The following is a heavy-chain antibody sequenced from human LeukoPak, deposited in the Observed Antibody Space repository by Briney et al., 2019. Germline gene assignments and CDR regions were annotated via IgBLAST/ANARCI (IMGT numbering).Heavy chain of an antibody. CDR3: ARGWRWLQLSGDYYYMDV. V-gene: IGHV3-53*01. D-gene: IGHD5-24*01. CDR1: GFTVSSNY. CDR2: IYSGGST. Sequence: GGSLRLSCAASGFTVSSNYMSWVRQAQGKGLEWVSVIYSGGSTYYADSVKGRFTISRDNSKNTLYLQMNSLRAEDTAVYYCARGWRWLQLSGDYYYMDVWGKGTTVTVSS. J-gene: IGHJ6*03.